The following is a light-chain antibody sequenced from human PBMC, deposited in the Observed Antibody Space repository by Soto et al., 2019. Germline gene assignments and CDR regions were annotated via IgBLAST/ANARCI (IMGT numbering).Light chain of an antibody. V-gene: IGKV4-1*01. CDR2: WAS. CDR1: LNIYFKSNNRNY. CDR3: QQYFITPLT. J-gene: IGKJ4*01. Sequence: DIVMTQSPDSLRVSLGERATISCTSSLNIYFKSNNRNYLAWYQQKTGQPPKLLVYWASTRESGVPDRFTGCGSGTYFTLTIDNXQPDDVAVYYCQQYFITPLTFGGGTKVDIK.